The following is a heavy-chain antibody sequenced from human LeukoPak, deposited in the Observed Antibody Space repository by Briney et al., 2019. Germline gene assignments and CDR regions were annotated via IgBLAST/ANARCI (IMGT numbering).Heavy chain of an antibody. CDR2: FYYSGST. CDR3: ARHSWAPGRPDAFDI. V-gene: IGHV4-39*01. Sequence: SETLSLTCSVSGGSISSSSYYWGWIRQPPGKGLEWIGSFYYSGSTYYNPSLKSRVTISVDTSKNQFSLKLSSVTAADTAVYYCARHSWAPGRPDAFDIWGQGTMVTVSS. D-gene: IGHD2-15*01. J-gene: IGHJ3*02. CDR1: GGSISSSSYY.